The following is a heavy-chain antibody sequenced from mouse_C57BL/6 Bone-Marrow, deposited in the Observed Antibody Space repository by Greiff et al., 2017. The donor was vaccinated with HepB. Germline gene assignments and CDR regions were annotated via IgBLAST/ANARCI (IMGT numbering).Heavy chain of an antibody. V-gene: IGHV1-59*01. D-gene: IGHD2-2*01. CDR3: ARSGLLWFFYAMDY. Sequence: VQLQQPGAELVRPGTSVKLSCKASGYTFTSYWMHWVKQRPGQGLEWIGVIDPSDSYTNYNQKFKGKATLTVDTSSSTAYMQLSSLTSEDSAVYYCARSGLLWFFYAMDYWGQGTSVTVSS. J-gene: IGHJ4*01. CDR2: IDPSDSYT. CDR1: GYTFTSYW.